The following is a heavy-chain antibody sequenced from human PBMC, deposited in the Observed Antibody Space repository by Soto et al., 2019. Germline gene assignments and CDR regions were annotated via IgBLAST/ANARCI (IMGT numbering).Heavy chain of an antibody. CDR1: GFTVSDHY. CDR2: SRNKIHGYTT. J-gene: IGHJ3*02. CDR3: TGSLVRGPNWVTTFDI. V-gene: IGHV3-72*01. D-gene: IGHD3-10*01. Sequence: GGSLRLSCEGSGFTVSDHYMEWVRQAPGKGLEWVGRSRNKIHGYTTEFAASVRGRFTLSRDDSGNSNYLQMNSLKTEDTAVYYCTGSLVRGPNWVTTFDIWGQGTMVTVSS.